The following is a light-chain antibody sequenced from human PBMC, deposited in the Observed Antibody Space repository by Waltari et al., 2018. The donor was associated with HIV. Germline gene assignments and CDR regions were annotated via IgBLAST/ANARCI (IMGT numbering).Light chain of an antibody. CDR3: HRYNNWRGT. CDR2: GTS. V-gene: IGKV3-15*01. CDR1: QSVNSN. Sequence: EILMTQSPATLSVSPGERATLSCRASQSVNSNLARYQQKPGQTPRLLLYGTSTRATDFPARFSGSGSGTEFTLTISGLQSEDFEVYYCHRYNNWRGTFGQGTKVEIK. J-gene: IGKJ1*01.